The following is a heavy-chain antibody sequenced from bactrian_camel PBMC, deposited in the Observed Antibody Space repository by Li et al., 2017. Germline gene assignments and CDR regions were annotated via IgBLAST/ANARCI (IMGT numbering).Heavy chain of an antibody. CDR1: DTYSIYS. Sequence: VQLVESGGDSVQAGGSLRLSCVASDTYSIYSMAWFRQALGKEREGVAAIDSDGSTQYAGFVQGRFTISQDKRKNTLYLQMNSLKPEDTAMYSCVRSALGRCAGYWGPGTQVTVS. J-gene: IGHJ4*01. D-gene: IGHD1*01. CDR2: IDSDGST. V-gene: IGHV3S53*01. CDR3: VRSALGRCAGY.